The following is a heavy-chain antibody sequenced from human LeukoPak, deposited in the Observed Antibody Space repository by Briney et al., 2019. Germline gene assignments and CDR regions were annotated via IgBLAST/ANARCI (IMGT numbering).Heavy chain of an antibody. CDR3: AKGAYDYIEIAYFDY. D-gene: IGHD5-12*01. Sequence: PGGSLRLSCVGSGLTFSGFELNWVRQAPGKGLEWVSYISADGKTRTYANSVKGRFTISRDKSKSTLYLQMNSLRAEDTAVYYCAKGAYDYIEIAYFDYWGQGSLVTVSS. J-gene: IGHJ4*02. CDR1: GLTFSGFE. CDR2: ISADGKTR. V-gene: IGHV3-48*03.